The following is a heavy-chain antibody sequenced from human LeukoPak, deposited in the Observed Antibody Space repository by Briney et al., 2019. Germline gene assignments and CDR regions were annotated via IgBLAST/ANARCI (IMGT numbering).Heavy chain of an antibody. CDR1: GYTFTGYY. CDR2: VNPNNGDT. CDR3: ARDSRVTNGDY. V-gene: IGHV1-2*02. J-gene: IGHJ4*02. Sequence: ASVKVSCKASGYTFTGYYMHWVRQAPGQGLEWVGLVNPNNGDTKYAQKFQGRVTMTRDTSVSTACMELSRLRSDDTAVYYCARDSRVTNGDYWGQGTLVTV. D-gene: IGHD3-10*01.